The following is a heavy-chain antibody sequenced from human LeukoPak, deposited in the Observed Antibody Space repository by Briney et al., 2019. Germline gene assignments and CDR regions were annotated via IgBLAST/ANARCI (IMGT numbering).Heavy chain of an antibody. D-gene: IGHD3-22*01. V-gene: IGHV4-38-2*01. CDR2: IYHSGST. J-gene: IGHJ4*02. Sequence: SETLSLTCAVSGYSISSGYYWGWIRQPPGKGLEWIGSIYHSGSTYYNPSLKSRVTISVDTSKNQFSLKLSSVTAADTAVYYCARQDSDYYDSSGYYLDYWGQRTLVTVSS. CDR3: ARQDSDYYDSSGYYLDY. CDR1: GYSISSGYY.